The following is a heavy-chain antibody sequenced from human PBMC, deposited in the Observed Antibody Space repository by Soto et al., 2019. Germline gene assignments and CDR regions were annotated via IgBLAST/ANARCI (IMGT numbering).Heavy chain of an antibody. J-gene: IGHJ4*02. Sequence: PGGSLRLSCAASGFTFSSYAMSWVRQAPGKGLEWVSAISGSGGSTYYADSVKGRFTISRDNSKNTLYLQMNSLRAEDTAVYYCAKAARITIFGPVIFHLLDYWGQGTLVTVSS. V-gene: IGHV3-23*01. CDR1: GFTFSSYA. CDR3: AKAARITIFGPVIFHLLDY. CDR2: ISGSGGST. D-gene: IGHD3-3*01.